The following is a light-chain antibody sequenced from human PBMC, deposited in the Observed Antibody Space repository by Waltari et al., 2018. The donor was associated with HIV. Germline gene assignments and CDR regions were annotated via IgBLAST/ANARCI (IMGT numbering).Light chain of an antibody. J-gene: IGLJ2*01. V-gene: IGLV3-21*02. CDR3: QAWDESRDHVV. CDR2: DDS. Sequence: SYVLTQPPSVSVAPGQPARITCGGNNIGRKIVHWYQQRPGQAPVLVVSDDSDRPSEIPERFSGSNSGNTATLAISRVEAGDEADYYCQAWDESRDHVVFGGGTKLTVL. CDR1: NIGRKI.